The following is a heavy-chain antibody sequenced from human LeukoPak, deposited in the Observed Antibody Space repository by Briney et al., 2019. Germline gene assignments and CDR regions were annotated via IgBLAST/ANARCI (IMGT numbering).Heavy chain of an antibody. V-gene: IGHV4-34*01. CDR3: ARLRLDAAALDY. J-gene: IGHJ4*02. Sequence: KPSETLSLTCTVYDGSFSGHFWSWVRQPPGKGLEWIAELKHTGGTNYSPSLKSRVTISVDTSKNQFSLKLTSVTAADAAVYYCARLRLDAAALDYWGLGTLVTVSS. CDR1: DGSFSGHF. CDR2: LKHTGGT. D-gene: IGHD6-13*01.